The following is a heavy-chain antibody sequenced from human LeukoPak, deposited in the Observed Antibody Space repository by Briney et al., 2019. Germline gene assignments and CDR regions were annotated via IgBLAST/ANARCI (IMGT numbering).Heavy chain of an antibody. J-gene: IGHJ4*02. CDR2: IWYDGSNK. V-gene: IGHV3-33*06. Sequence: GRSLRLSCAASGFTFSSYGMHWVRQAPGKGLGCVAVIWYDGSNKYYADSVKGRFTISRDNSKNTLYLQMNSLRAEDTAVYYCAKDSSGYLLGYYFDYWGQGTLVTVSS. CDR1: GFTFSSYG. D-gene: IGHD3-22*01. CDR3: AKDSSGYLLGYYFDY.